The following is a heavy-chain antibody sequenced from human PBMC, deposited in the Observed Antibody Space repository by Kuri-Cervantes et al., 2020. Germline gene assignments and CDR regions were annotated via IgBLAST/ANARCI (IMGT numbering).Heavy chain of an antibody. CDR3: AKDPLYWNSAWFDP. CDR2: ISGSAGST. J-gene: IGHJ5*02. CDR1: GFTFSRYA. Sequence: GESLKISCAASGFTFSRYAMRWVRQAPEKGLEWVSVISGSAGSTYYADSVKGRFTISRDNSNNTLYLQMNSLRAEDTAVYYCAKDPLYWNSAWFDPWGQGTLVTVSS. V-gene: IGHV3-23*01. D-gene: IGHD1-1*01.